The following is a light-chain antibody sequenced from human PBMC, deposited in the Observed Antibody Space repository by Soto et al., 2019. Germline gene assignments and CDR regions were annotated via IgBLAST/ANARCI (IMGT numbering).Light chain of an antibody. CDR2: AAS. Sequence: DIQMTQSPSSLSASVGDRVTITCRASQSISSFLNWYQQKPGKAPKLLIFAASSLQSGVPPRFSGSGSGTDFTITISSLQPEDFATYYCQQSYTTPPTFGQGTKLEIK. CDR1: QSISSF. CDR3: QQSYTTPPT. J-gene: IGKJ2*01. V-gene: IGKV1-39*01.